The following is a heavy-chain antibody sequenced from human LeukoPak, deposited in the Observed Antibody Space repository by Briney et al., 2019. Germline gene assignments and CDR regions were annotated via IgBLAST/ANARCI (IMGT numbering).Heavy chain of an antibody. CDR2: ISGSGGST. CDR1: GFTFSSYA. CDR3: AKDSAGDDYGDYSDAFDI. Sequence: PGGSLRLSCAASGFTFSSYAMSWVRQAPGKGLEWVSAISGSGGSTYYADSVKGRFTISRDNSKNTLYLQMNSLRAEDTAVYYCAKDSAGDDYGDYSDAFDIWGQGTMVTVSS. J-gene: IGHJ3*02. V-gene: IGHV3-23*01. D-gene: IGHD4-17*01.